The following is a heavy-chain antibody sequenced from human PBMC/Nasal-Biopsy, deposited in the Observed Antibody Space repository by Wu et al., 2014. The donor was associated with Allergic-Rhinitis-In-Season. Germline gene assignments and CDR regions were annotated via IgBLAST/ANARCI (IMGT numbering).Heavy chain of an antibody. CDR2: IFSDDEK. D-gene: IGHD3-22*01. Sequence: LVKPTETLTLTCTVSGLSLRRMHVSWIRQPPGKALEWVAHIFSDDEKLYSPSLQSRLTISKDTSKNQVVLTMTNMDPVDTATYYCAHKEWDSSGYRNDAFDIWGQGTMVTVSS. V-gene: IGHV2-26*01. J-gene: IGHJ3*02. CDR1: GLSLRRMH. CDR3: AHKEWDSSGYRNDAFDI.